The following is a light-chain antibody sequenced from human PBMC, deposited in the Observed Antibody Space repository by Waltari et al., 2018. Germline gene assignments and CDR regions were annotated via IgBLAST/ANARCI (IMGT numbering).Light chain of an antibody. CDR1: QSVSRA. V-gene: IGKV3-20*01. CDR3: QHYVRLPVT. Sequence: EIVLTQSPGTLSLSPGERATLSCRASQSVSRALAWYQQKPGQAPRILIYAASSRATGIPDRFSGSGSGTDFSLTISRLEPEDFAVYYCQHYVRLPVTFGQGTKVEIK. J-gene: IGKJ1*01. CDR2: AAS.